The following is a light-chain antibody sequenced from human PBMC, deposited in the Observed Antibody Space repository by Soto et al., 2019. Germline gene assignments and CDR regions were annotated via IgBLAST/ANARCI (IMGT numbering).Light chain of an antibody. CDR3: QQTNTYPIT. CDR1: QSISSY. J-gene: IGKJ5*01. V-gene: IGKV1-39*01. CDR2: AAS. Sequence: DIQMTQSPSSLSASIGDRVTITCRASQSISSYLNWYQQKPGKAPKLLIYAASSLQSGVPSRFSGSGSGTDFTLTTSSLQPEDFATYYCQQTNTYPITFGQGTRLEN.